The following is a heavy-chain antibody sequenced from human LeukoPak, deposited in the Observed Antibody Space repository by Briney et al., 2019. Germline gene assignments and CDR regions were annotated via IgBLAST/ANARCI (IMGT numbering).Heavy chain of an antibody. J-gene: IGHJ6*02. CDR2: INHSRGT. CDR1: GLSFSGYY. V-gene: IGHV4-34*01. Sequence: SETLSLTCAAYGLSFSGYYWSWVRQPPGKGLEWVGAINHSRGTNYNPSLKSRVTISVDTSKNQFSLKLSSMTAADTAVYDCARAPVVTDIRVAMDVWGQGATVTVSS. CDR3: ARAPVVTDIRVAMDV. D-gene: IGHD2-21*02.